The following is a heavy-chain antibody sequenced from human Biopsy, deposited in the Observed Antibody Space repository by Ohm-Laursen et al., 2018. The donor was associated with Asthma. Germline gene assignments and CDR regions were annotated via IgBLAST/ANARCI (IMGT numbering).Heavy chain of an antibody. D-gene: IGHD4-17*01. V-gene: IGHV1-24*01. CDR3: ASDFPKDYVRYNFQF. J-gene: IGHJ4*02. Sequence: SAKVSCKISVYTLTDLSMHWVRQAPGQGLEWMGGHDHEEGGTVNARRFQGRVTMTEDTSTDTAYMELSSLSSDDTAVYYCASDFPKDYVRYNFQFWGQGALVTVSS. CDR2: HDHEEGGT. CDR1: VYTLTDLS.